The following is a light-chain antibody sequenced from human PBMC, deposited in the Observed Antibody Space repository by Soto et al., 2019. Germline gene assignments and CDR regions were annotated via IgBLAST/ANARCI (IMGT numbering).Light chain of an antibody. J-gene: IGLJ1*01. Sequence: QSALTRPASVSGSPGQSITIPCTGTSSDVGGYNLVSWYQQYPDKAPKLMIFDVNTRPSGVSNRFSGSKSGNTASLTISGLQAQDEADYYCSSYKSSSTLPYVFGTGTKLTVL. V-gene: IGLV2-14*01. CDR3: SSYKSSSTLPYV. CDR2: DVN. CDR1: SSDVGGYNL.